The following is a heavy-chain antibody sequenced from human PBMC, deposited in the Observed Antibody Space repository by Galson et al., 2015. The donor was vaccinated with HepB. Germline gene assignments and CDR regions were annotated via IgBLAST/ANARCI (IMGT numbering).Heavy chain of an antibody. Sequence: SLRLSCAASGFTFSSYSMNWVRQAPGKGLEWVAVISYDGSNKYYADSVKGRFTISRDNSKNTLYLQMNSLRAEDTAVYYCAKATFYCSSTSCYGPFDYWGQGTLVTVSS. CDR1: GFTFSSYS. D-gene: IGHD2-2*01. CDR2: ISYDGSNK. V-gene: IGHV3-30*18. CDR3: AKATFYCSSTSCYGPFDY. J-gene: IGHJ4*02.